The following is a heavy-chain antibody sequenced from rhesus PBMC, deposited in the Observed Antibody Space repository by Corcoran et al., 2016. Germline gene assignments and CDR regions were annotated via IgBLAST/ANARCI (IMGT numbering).Heavy chain of an antibody. V-gene: IGHV4-143*01. CDR1: GGSISGYYY. CDR2: VHGSSATT. CDR3: ARRDYDSAHYIDY. D-gene: IGHD3-28*01. Sequence: QVQLQESGPGLVKPSETLSLTCTVSGGSISGYYYWTWIRQPPGKGLEWIGGVHGSSATTYYSPSLRRRFTISKDSSKHQFSLNLSSVTAADTAVYYCARRDYDSAHYIDYWGQGVLVTVSS. J-gene: IGHJ4*01.